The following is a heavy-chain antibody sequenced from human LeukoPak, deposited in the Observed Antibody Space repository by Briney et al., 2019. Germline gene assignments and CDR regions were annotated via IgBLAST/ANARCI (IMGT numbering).Heavy chain of an antibody. CDR1: GGSISSSNW. CDR2: IYHSGST. V-gene: IGHV4-4*02. Sequence: SETLSLTCAVSGGSISSSNWWSWVRQPPGKGLEWIGEIYHSGSTYYNPSLKSRVTISVDTSKNQFSLKLSSVTAADTAVYYCARDIRGVSDYFDYWGQGTLVTVSS. CDR3: ARDIRGVSDYFDY. D-gene: IGHD3-10*01. J-gene: IGHJ4*02.